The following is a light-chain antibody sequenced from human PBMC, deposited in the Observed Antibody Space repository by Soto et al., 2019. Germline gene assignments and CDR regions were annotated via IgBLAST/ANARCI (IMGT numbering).Light chain of an antibody. CDR1: SSDVGGYNC. V-gene: IGLV2-11*01. CDR3: CSHSASYTFV. J-gene: IGLJ1*01. CDR2: DAT. Sequence: QSALTQPRSVSGSPGQSVTISCTGTSSDVGGYNCVSWYQQHPGKAPQLMIYDATQRPSGVPDRFSGSKSGNTASLTISGLQAEDEADYYCCSHSASYTFVFGTGTKVTVL.